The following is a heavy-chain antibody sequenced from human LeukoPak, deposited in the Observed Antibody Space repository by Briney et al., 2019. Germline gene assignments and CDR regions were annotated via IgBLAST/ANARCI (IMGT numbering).Heavy chain of an antibody. V-gene: IGHV1-46*01. CDR3: ARALPHRRLMDTTMEQHWFDP. CDR1: GYIFTSYF. Sequence: ASVKVSCKASGYIFTSYFMHWVRQAPGQGLEWMGLINPSGGSTRYAQKFQGRVTMTRDMSTSTVYMELSSLRSEDTAVYYCARALPHRRLMDTTMEQHWFDPWGQGTLVSVSS. CDR2: INPSGGST. J-gene: IGHJ5*02. D-gene: IGHD5-18*01.